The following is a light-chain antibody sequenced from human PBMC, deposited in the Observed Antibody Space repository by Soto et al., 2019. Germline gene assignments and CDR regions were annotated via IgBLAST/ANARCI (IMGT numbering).Light chain of an antibody. J-gene: IGKJ1*01. CDR1: QTVSSF. CDR3: QQRSNWQWS. CDR2: DAR. V-gene: IGKV3-11*01. Sequence: EVVLTQSPATLSLSPGERATLSCRASQTVSSFVAWYQQKPGQAPRLLIYDARNRATGIPARFSGSGSGTDFTLTISSLEPEDFAVYYCQQRSNWQWSFGQGTKVEI.